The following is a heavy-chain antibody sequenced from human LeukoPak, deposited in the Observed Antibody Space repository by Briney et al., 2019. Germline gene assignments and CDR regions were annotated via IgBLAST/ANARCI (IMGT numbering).Heavy chain of an antibody. V-gene: IGHV3-30*02. CDR2: IRYDGSNK. CDR3: AKETPTTVTSPFQH. J-gene: IGHJ1*01. Sequence: PGGSLRLSCAASGFTFSSYGMHWVRQAPGKGLEWAAFIRYDGSNKYYADSVKGRFTISRDNSKNTLYLQMNSLRAEDTAVYYCAKETPTTVTSPFQHWGQGTLVTVSS. CDR1: GFTFSSYG. D-gene: IGHD4-17*01.